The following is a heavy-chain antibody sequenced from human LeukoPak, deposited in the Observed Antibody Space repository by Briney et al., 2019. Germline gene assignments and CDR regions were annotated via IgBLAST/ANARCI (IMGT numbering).Heavy chain of an antibody. J-gene: IGHJ4*02. CDR3: ATSDGLPRRGDY. D-gene: IGHD5-24*01. CDR2: FDPEDGET. Sequence: ASVKVSCKVSGYTLTELSMHWVRQAPGKGLEWMGGFDPEDGETIYAQKFQGRVTMTEDTSTDTAYMELSSLRSEDTAVYYCATSDGLPRRGDYWGQGTLVTVSS. CDR1: GYTLTELS. V-gene: IGHV1-24*01.